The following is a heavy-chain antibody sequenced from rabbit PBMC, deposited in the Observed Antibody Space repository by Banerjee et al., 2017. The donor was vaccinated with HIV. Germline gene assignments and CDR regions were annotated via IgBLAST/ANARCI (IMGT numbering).Heavy chain of an antibody. D-gene: IGHD1-1*01. CDR2: IDPVFGST. V-gene: IGHV1S47*01. CDR1: GFDFSSYG. CDR3: VRDQAHMLDL. J-gene: IGHJ3*01. Sequence: QEQLVESGGGLVQPGGSLKLFCKASGFDFSSYGVNWVRQAPGKGLEWIGYIDPVFGSTHYASWVNGRFTISSHNAQNTLYLQLNSLTAADTATYFCVRDQAHMLDLWGQGTLVTVS.